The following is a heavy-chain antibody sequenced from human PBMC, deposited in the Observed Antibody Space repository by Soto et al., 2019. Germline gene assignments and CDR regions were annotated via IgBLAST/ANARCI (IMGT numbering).Heavy chain of an antibody. J-gene: IGHJ4*02. V-gene: IGHV3-33*01. CDR3: ASDGIGGTTFRGYLDY. D-gene: IGHD1-1*01. CDR1: GSIFTGYG. CDR2: IWFDGSNK. Sequence: QVHLVESGGGVAQPGRSLRLSCAASGSIFTGYGMHWVRQAPGKGLEWVAVIWFDGSNKYYADSVKGRFTISRDNSKNMLYLQMNSLIVEETAVYYCASDGIGGTTFRGYLDYRGQGTLVTVSS.